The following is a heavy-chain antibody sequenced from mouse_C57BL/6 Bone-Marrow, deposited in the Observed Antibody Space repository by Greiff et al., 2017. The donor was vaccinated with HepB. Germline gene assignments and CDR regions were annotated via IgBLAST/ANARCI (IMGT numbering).Heavy chain of an antibody. CDR3: ARVWGLRYYFDY. CDR2: IYPRSGNT. J-gene: IGHJ2*01. V-gene: IGHV1-81*01. D-gene: IGHD1-1*01. Sequence: QVQLQQSGAELARPGASVKLSCKASGYTFTSYGISWVKQRTGQGLEWIGEIYPRSGNTYYNEKFKGKATLTADKSSSTAYMELRSLTSEDSAVYFCARVWGLRYYFDYWGQGTTLTVSS. CDR1: GYTFTSYG.